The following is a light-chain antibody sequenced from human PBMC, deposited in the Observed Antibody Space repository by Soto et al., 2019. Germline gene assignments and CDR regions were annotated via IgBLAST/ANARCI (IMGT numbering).Light chain of an antibody. V-gene: IGLV1-44*01. CDR1: SSNLGSNT. CDR2: SNY. CDR3: AAWDDGLNGVV. J-gene: IGLJ2*01. Sequence: QSVLTQPPSASGTPGQRVTISCSGSSSNLGSNTVNWYQHLPGTAPKLLMYSNYQRPSGVPDRFSGSKSGTSASLAISGLQSEDEAHYYCAAWDDGLNGVVFGGGTQLTVL.